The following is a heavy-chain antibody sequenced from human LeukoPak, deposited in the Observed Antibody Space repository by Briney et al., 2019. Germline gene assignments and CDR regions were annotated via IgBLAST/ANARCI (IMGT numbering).Heavy chain of an antibody. Sequence: GGSLRLSCAASGFTVSSNYMSWVRQAPGKGLEWVSVIYSGGSTYYADSVTGRFAISRDNSKNTLYLQMNSLRPEDTAVYYCATWNDRDYWGQGTLVTVSP. CDR1: GFTVSSNY. CDR3: ATWNDRDY. CDR2: IYSGGST. J-gene: IGHJ4*02. D-gene: IGHD1-1*01. V-gene: IGHV3-53*05.